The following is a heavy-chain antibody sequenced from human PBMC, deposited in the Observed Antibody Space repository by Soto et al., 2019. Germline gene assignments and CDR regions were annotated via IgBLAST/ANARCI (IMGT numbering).Heavy chain of an antibody. CDR1: GFTFSSYA. CDR3: AKGAYYSNYFVFYMDV. D-gene: IGHD4-4*01. V-gene: IGHV3-23*01. Sequence: GGSLRLSCAASGFTFSSYAMSWVRQAPGKGLEWVSAISGSGGSTYYADSVKGRFTISRDNSKNTLYLQMNSLRAEDTAVYYCAKGAYYSNYFVFYMDVWGKGTTVTVSS. CDR2: ISGSGGST. J-gene: IGHJ6*03.